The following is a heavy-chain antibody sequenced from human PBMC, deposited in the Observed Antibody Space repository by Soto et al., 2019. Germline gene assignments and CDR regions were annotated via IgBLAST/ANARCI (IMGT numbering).Heavy chain of an antibody. CDR3: ASDFWSGYSRYFDY. CDR1: GFTFSSYA. D-gene: IGHD3-3*01. CDR2: ISGSGGSI. Sequence: GGSLRLSCAASGFTFSSYAMSWVRQAPGKGLEWVSAISGSGGSIYYADSVKGRFTISRDNSKNTLYLQMNSLRAEDTAVYYCASDFWSGYSRYFDYWGQGTLVTVSS. J-gene: IGHJ4*02. V-gene: IGHV3-23*01.